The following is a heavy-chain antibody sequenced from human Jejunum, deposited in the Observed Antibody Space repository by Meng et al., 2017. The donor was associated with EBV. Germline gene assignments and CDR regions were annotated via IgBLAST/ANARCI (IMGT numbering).Heavy chain of an antibody. J-gene: IGHJ5*02. CDR1: GLTFSGYT. Sequence: EVQLVESGXXXXXFXXSXXLSCAASGLTFSGYTINWVRQAPGRGLEWVSSISAGGDYTYYADSVQGRFTISRDKAGNSMYLLMNSLTADDTALYYCTRGLLRCNNVRCHRGWFDPWGQGTLVTVSS. D-gene: IGHD2-8*01. CDR3: TRGLLRCNNVRCHRGWFDP. CDR2: ISAGGDYT. V-gene: IGHV3-21*02.